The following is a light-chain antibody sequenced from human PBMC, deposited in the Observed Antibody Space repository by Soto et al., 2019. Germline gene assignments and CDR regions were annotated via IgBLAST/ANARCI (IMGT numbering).Light chain of an antibody. Sequence: EIRMTQFPATLSASPGGGATLSCRAAQDVTTNFAWYQLKRGQPPRLLIYDISTRATGVPARFSGSGSGTDFTLTISRLEPEDLGVYYCQHRSNWPPEITFGGGTKVDIK. CDR3: QHRSNWPPEIT. CDR1: QDVTTN. CDR2: DIS. J-gene: IGKJ4*01. V-gene: IGKV3-15*01.